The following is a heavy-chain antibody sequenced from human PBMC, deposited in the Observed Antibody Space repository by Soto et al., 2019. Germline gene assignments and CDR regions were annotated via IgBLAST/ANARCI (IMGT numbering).Heavy chain of an antibody. Sequence: GGSLRLSCAASGFTFSSYAMSWVRQAPGKGLEWVSAISGSGGSTYYADSVKGRFTISRDNSKNTLYLQMNSLRAEDTAVYYCAKDRQVRFRAGQDYYYYYYMDVWGKGTTVTVSS. D-gene: IGHD3-3*01. J-gene: IGHJ6*03. CDR1: GFTFSSYA. CDR3: AKDRQVRFRAGQDYYYYYYMDV. CDR2: ISGSGGST. V-gene: IGHV3-23*01.